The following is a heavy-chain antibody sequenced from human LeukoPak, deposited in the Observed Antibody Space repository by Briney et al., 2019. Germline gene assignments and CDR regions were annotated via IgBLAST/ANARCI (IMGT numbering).Heavy chain of an antibody. Sequence: PSETLSLTCTVSGGSISSSSYYWGWIRQPPGKGLEWIVSIYYSGSTYYNPSLKSRVTISVDTSKNQFSLKLSSVTAADTAVYYCASTSSSWYHQLDYWGQGTLVTVSS. CDR1: GGSISSSSYY. V-gene: IGHV4-39*01. D-gene: IGHD6-13*01. CDR2: IYYSGST. J-gene: IGHJ4*02. CDR3: ASTSSSWYHQLDY.